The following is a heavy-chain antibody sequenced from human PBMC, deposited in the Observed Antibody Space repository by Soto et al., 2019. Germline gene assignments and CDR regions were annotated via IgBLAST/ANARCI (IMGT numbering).Heavy chain of an antibody. J-gene: IGHJ4*02. CDR3: AKDGEAVAGTY. D-gene: IGHD6-19*01. CDR2: ISYDGSNK. V-gene: IGHV3-30*18. CDR1: GFTFSSYG. Sequence: HPGGSLRLSCAASGFTFSSYGMHWVRQAPGKGLEWVAVISYDGSNKYYADSVKGRFTISRDNSKNTLYLQMNSLRAEDTAVYYCAKDGEAVAGTYWGQGTLVTV.